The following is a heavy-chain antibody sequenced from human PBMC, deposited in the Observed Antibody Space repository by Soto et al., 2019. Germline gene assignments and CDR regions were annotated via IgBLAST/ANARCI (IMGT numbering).Heavy chain of an antibody. CDR3: ARGVRLYSSSWYDAGDNWFDP. CDR2: INSDGSST. J-gene: IGHJ5*02. V-gene: IGHV3-74*01. Sequence: GGSLRLSCAASGFTFSSYWMHWVRQAPGKGLVWVSRINSDGSSTSYADSVKGRFTISRDNAKNTLYLQMNSLRAEDTAVYYGARGVRLYSSSWYDAGDNWFDPWGQGTLVTVSS. D-gene: IGHD6-13*01. CDR1: GFTFSSYW.